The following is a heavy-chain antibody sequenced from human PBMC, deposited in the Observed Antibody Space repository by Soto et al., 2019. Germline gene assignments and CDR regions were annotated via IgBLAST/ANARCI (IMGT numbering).Heavy chain of an antibody. D-gene: IGHD5-18*01. V-gene: IGHV3-23*01. CDR1: GFTFSSYA. CDR2: ISGSGAST. CDR3: AKERFRDTAMVDFDY. J-gene: IGHJ4*02. Sequence: PGGSLRLSCAASGFTFSSYAMSWVRQTPGKGLEWVSAISGSGASTYYADSVKGRFTISRDNSKNTLYLQMNSLRAEDTAVYYCAKERFRDTAMVDFDYWGQGTLVTVSS.